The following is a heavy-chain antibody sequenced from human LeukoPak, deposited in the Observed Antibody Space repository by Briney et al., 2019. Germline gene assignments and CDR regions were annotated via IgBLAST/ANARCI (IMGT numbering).Heavy chain of an antibody. V-gene: IGHV3-49*03. D-gene: IGHD2-15*01. CDR3: TRAGRYCSGGSCYSFY. CDR2: IRSKANGGTT. J-gene: IGHJ4*02. CDR1: GFTIGDYA. Sequence: GRSLRLSCTASGFTIGDYAMSWFRQAPGEGLEWVGFIRSKANGGTTEYAEYVKGRFTISRDDSKSIAYLQMDSLKTEDTGVYYCTRAGRYCSGGSCYSFYWGQGTLVTVSS.